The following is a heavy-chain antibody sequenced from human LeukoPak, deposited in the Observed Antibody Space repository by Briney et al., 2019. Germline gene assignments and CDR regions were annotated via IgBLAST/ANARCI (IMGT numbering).Heavy chain of an antibody. D-gene: IGHD3-3*01. V-gene: IGHV4-4*07. J-gene: IGHJ6*04. Sequence: PSETLSLTCTVAGGSISSYYWSWIRQPAGKGLEWIGRIYSSGSTNYNPSLKSRVSMSIDASRNQFSLKLSSVTAADTAVYYCARDGVVDVWGKGTTVTVSS. CDR3: ARDGVVDV. CDR1: GGSISSYY. CDR2: IYSSGST.